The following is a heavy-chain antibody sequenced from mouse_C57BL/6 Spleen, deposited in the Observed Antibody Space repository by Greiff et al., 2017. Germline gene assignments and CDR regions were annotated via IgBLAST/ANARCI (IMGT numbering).Heavy chain of an antibody. CDR3: TRARNFDY. CDR1: GFTFSSYA. J-gene: IGHJ2*01. Sequence: EVQLVESGEGLVKPGGSLKLSCAASGFTFSSYAMSWVCQTPEKRLEWVAYISSGGDYIYYADTVKGRFTISRDKARNTLYLKMSNLKSEDTAMYYCTRARNFDYWGQGTTLTVSS. CDR2: ISSGGDYI. V-gene: IGHV5-9-1*02.